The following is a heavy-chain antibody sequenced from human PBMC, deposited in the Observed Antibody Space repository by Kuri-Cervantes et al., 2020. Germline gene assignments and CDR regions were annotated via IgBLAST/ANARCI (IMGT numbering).Heavy chain of an antibody. V-gene: IGHV3-9*01. CDR1: GFTFDDYA. J-gene: IGHJ6*03. D-gene: IGHD3-10*01. CDR3: AKMVQGIRGYYMDV. Sequence: GGSLRLSCEVSGFTFDDYAMHWVRQVPGKGLEWVSGINWNSDNIGYADSVKGRFTISRDNAKNSLYLQMNSLRAEDTALYYCAKMVQGIRGYYMDVWGKGTTVTVSS. CDR2: INWNSDNI.